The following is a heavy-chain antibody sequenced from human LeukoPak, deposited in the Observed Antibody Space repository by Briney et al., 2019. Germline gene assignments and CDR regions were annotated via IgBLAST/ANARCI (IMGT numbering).Heavy chain of an antibody. CDR3: ARSPRFGELNY. V-gene: IGHV3-66*02. D-gene: IGHD3-10*02. Sequence: PGGSLRLSCAASGFTVSSNYMSWVRQAPGKGLEWVSVIYSGGSTYYADPVKGRFTISRDNSKNTLYLQMNGLRAEDTAVYYCARSPRFGELNYWGQGTLVTVSS. CDR2: IYSGGST. CDR1: GFTVSSNY. J-gene: IGHJ4*02.